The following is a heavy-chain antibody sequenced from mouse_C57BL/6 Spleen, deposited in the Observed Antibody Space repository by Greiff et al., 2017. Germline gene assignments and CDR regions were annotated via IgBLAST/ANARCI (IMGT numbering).Heavy chain of an antibody. D-gene: IGHD1-1*01. CDR2: ISNLAYSI. J-gene: IGHJ1*03. V-gene: IGHV5-15*04. CDR1: GFTFSDYG. Sequence: EVMLVESGGGLVQPGGSLKLSCAASGFTFSDYGMAWVRQAPRTGPEWVAFISNLAYSIYYADTVTGRFTISRENAKNTLYLEMSSLRSEDTAMYYCARQGITTVDWYFDVWGTGTTVTVSS. CDR3: ARQGITTVDWYFDV.